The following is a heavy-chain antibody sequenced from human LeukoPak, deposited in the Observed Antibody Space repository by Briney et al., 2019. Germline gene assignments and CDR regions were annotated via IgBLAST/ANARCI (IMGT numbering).Heavy chain of an antibody. Sequence: ASVKVSCKASGYTFTGYYMHWVRQAPGQGLEWMGWINPNSGGTNYAQKFQGRVTMTRDTSISTAYMELSRLGSDDTAVYYCARGEGYYYYMDVWGKGTTVTVSS. J-gene: IGHJ6*03. V-gene: IGHV1-2*02. CDR2: INPNSGGT. CDR1: GYTFTGYY. CDR3: ARGEGYYYYMDV. D-gene: IGHD3-16*01.